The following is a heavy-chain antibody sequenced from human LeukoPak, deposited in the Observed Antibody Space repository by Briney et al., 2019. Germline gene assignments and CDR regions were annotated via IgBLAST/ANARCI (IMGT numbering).Heavy chain of an antibody. CDR3: AREVGYCSGGSCYSYFDY. D-gene: IGHD2-15*01. Sequence: SETLSLTCTVSGGSISSYYWSWVRQPPGKGLEWIGYIYYSGSTNYNASLTNRVTISVDTSKNQFSLKLSSVTAADTAVYYCAREVGYCSGGSCYSYFDYWGQGTLVTVSS. V-gene: IGHV4-59*01. CDR2: IYYSGST. CDR1: GGSISSYY. J-gene: IGHJ4*02.